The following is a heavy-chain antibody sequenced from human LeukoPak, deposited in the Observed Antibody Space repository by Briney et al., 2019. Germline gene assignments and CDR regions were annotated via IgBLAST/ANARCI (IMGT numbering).Heavy chain of an antibody. V-gene: IGHV1-8*01. CDR1: GYTFTSYD. CDR3: ARIPQRVPHNWFDP. J-gene: IGHJ5*02. Sequence: ASVKVSCKASGYTFTSYDINWVRQAAGQGLGWMGWMNPHSGNAGYAQKFQGRVTMARDTSISTAYMELSSLRSDDTAVYYCARIPQRVPHNWFDPWGQGTLVTVSS. CDR2: MNPHSGNA. D-gene: IGHD2-2*01.